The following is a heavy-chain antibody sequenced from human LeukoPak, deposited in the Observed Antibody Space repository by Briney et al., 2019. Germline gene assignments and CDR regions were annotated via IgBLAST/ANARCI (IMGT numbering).Heavy chain of an antibody. CDR3: ARETRHRIDSAFDI. CDR2: IKKDGSGK. D-gene: IGHD2-15*01. V-gene: IGHV3-7*01. CDR1: GFTFSSYS. Sequence: PGGSLRLSCAASGFTFSSYSMNWVRQAPGKGLEWVANIKKDGSGKYYVDSVKGRFTISRDNDKNSLYLEISRLRAEDTAVYYCARETRHRIDSAFDIWGQGTMVTVSS. J-gene: IGHJ3*02.